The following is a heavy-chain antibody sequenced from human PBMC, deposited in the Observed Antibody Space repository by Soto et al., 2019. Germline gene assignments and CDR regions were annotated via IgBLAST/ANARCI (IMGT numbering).Heavy chain of an antibody. Sequence: PGGSLRLSCAASGFTFSSYGMHWVRQAPGKGLEWVAVISYDGRNEYYADSVKGRFTISRDNSKNTLYLQINSLRADDTAVFYCSRGNDYDSTRFDYCGQGSLVTVSS. V-gene: IGHV3-30*03. CDR2: ISYDGRNE. D-gene: IGHD3-22*01. J-gene: IGHJ4*02. CDR1: GFTFSSYG. CDR3: SRGNDYDSTRFDY.